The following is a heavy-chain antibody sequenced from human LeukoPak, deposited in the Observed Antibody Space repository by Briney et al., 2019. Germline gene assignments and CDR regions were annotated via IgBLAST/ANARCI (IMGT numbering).Heavy chain of an antibody. CDR2: INHSGST. Sequence: PSETLSLTCAVYGGSFSGYDWSWIRQPPGKGLEWIGEINHSGSTNYNPSLKSRVTISVDTSKNQFSLKLSSVTAADTAVYYCARYTVVTPGSSFDYWGQGTLVTVSS. V-gene: IGHV4-34*01. CDR3: ARYTVVTPGSSFDY. D-gene: IGHD4-23*01. J-gene: IGHJ4*02. CDR1: GGSFSGYD.